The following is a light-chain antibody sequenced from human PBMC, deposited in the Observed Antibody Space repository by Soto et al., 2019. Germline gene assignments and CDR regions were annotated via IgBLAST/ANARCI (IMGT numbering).Light chain of an antibody. CDR3: QQYDSAPRT. CDR2: AAS. CDR1: QSVGNY. J-gene: IGKJ1*01. Sequence: DIQMTQSPCTLSSSLRDRATITCRASQSVGNYLAWYQQKQGEDPTLLIYAASTMHSGVPSRFSGSGSGTDFTLTFSSLEPEDFATYYCQQYDSAPRTFGRGTRVEIK. V-gene: IGKV1-27*01.